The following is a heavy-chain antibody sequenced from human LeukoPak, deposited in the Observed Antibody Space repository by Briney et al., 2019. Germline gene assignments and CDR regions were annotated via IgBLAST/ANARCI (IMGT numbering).Heavy chain of an antibody. CDR2: IIPIFGTA. D-gene: IGHD3-10*01. V-gene: IGHV1-69*05. Sequence: GASVKVSCKASGGTFSSYAISWVRQAPGQGLEWMGGIIPIFGTANYAQKFQGRVTMTTDTSTSTAYMELRSLRSDDTAVYYCARDYGSGSYYNPTSYYYGMDVWGQGTTVTVSS. J-gene: IGHJ6*02. CDR3: ARDYGSGSYYNPTSYYYGMDV. CDR1: GGTFSSYA.